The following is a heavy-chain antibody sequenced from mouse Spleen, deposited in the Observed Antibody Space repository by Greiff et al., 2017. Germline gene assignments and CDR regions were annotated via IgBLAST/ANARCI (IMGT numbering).Heavy chain of an antibody. D-gene: IGHD2-13*01. CDR1: GFTFTDYY. V-gene: IGHV7-3*02. CDR2: IRNKANGYTT. CDR3: ASDFFGDGAMDY. Sequence: EVQGVESGGGLVQPGGSLRLSCATSGFTFTDYYMSWVRQPPGKALEWLGFIRNKANGYTTEYSASVKGRFTISRDNSQSILYLQMNTLRAEDSATYYCASDFFGDGAMDYWGQGTSVTVSS. J-gene: IGHJ4*01.